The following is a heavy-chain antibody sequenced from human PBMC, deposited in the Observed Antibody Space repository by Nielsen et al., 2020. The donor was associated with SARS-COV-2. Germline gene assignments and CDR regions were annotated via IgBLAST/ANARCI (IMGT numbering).Heavy chain of an antibody. Sequence: SETLSLTCTVSGGSISSYYWSWIRQPPGKGLEWIGYIYYSGSTNYNPSLKSRVTISVDTSKNQFSLKLSSVTAADTAVYYCARVDTAMAYDAFDIWGQGTMVIVSS. CDR3: ARVDTAMAYDAFDI. CDR2: IYYSGST. CDR1: GGSISSYY. V-gene: IGHV4-59*01. D-gene: IGHD5-18*01. J-gene: IGHJ3*02.